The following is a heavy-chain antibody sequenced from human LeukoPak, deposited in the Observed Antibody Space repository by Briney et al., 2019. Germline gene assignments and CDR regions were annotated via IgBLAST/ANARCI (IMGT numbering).Heavy chain of an antibody. V-gene: IGHV3-64D*09. CDR3: VRGYSFGPYGMDV. CDR2: ISDSGGST. Sequence: GGSLRLSCSASGFPFSSYAMHWVRQAPGKGLEFVSAISDSGGSTYYADSVKGRFTISRDNSKNTLYLQMSSLRAEDTAVYFCVRGYSFGPYGMDVWGRGTTVTVSS. J-gene: IGHJ6*02. D-gene: IGHD2-15*01. CDR1: GFPFSSYA.